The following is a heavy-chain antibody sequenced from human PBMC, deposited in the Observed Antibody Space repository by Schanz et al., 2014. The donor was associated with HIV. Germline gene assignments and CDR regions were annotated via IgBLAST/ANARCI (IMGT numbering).Heavy chain of an antibody. J-gene: IGHJ6*02. CDR1: GFTFSSYG. Sequence: QVELVESGGGVVQPGRSLRLSCAASGFTFSSYGMHWVRQAPGKGLEWVAVIWDDGRNKYYADSVKGRFTISRDNSKKTLYLQMNSLRAEDTAVYYCASTIYPYSSSSDYYYGMDVWGQGTTVSVSS. V-gene: IGHV3-33*01. CDR3: ASTIYPYSSSSDYYYGMDV. CDR2: IWDDGRNK. D-gene: IGHD6-6*01.